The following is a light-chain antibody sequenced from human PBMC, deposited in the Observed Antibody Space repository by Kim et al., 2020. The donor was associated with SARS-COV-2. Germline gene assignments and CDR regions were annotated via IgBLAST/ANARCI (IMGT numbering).Light chain of an antibody. J-gene: IGLJ3*02. CDR1: NIGSKD. V-gene: IGLV3-21*04. Sequence: APGETATRTGEGNNIGSKDVNWYQQMPGQAPRLVIYYDTDRPSGIPERFSGSKFGEAATLTISGVVAGDEADYFCQVWDSSSDLRVFGGGTKVTVL. CDR3: QVWDSSSDLRV. CDR2: YDT.